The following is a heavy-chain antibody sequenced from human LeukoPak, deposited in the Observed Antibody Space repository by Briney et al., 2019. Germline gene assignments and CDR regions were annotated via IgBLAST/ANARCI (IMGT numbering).Heavy chain of an antibody. Sequence: GGSLRLSCAASGFTFSSYAMSWVRQAPGKGLEWVSAISGSGGNTCYADSVKGRFTISRDNSKSTLYLQMNSLRAEDTAIYYCAKEHKYSSSWYYFDYWGQGTLVTVSS. CDR3: AKEHKYSSSWYYFDY. V-gene: IGHV3-23*01. CDR2: ISGSGGNT. CDR1: GFTFSSYA. D-gene: IGHD6-13*01. J-gene: IGHJ4*02.